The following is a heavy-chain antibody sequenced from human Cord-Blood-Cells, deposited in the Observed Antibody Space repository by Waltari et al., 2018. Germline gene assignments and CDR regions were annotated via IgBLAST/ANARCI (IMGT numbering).Heavy chain of an antibody. CDR2: ISYDGSNK. V-gene: IGHV3-30-3*01. CDR1: GFTFSSYA. Sequence: GFTFSSYAMHWVRQAPGKGLEWVAVISYDGSNKYYADSVKGRFTISRDNSKNTLYLQMNSLRAEDTAVYYCAREDYWGQGTLVTVSS. J-gene: IGHJ4*02. CDR3: AREDY.